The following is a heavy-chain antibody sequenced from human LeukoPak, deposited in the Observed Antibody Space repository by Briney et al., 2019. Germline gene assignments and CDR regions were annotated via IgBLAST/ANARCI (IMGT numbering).Heavy chain of an antibody. V-gene: IGHV1-2*02. CDR1: GYTFTGYY. D-gene: IGHD2-2*01. CDR3: ARAKETDQLLLVY. J-gene: IGHJ4*02. CDR2: INPNSGGT. Sequence: ASVKVSCKASGYTFTGYYMHWVRQAPGQGLEWMGWINPNSGGTNYAQKFQGRVTMTRDTAISTAYMELSRLRSDDTAVYYCARAKETDQLLLVYWGQGTLVTVSS.